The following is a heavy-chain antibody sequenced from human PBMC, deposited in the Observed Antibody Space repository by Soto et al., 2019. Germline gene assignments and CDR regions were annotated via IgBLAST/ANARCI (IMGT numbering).Heavy chain of an antibody. CDR1: GGSINNSSFY. D-gene: IGHD3-10*01. CDR2: IYYSGSA. V-gene: IGHV4-39*01. Sequence: QLQLQESGPGLVKPSETLSLTCTVSGGSINNSSFYWGWVRQPPGKRLEWIGSIYYSGSAYYNPSLKSRLTISVDTSKNQFSLNLSSGTAADMAVYFCARRPLVRGIIPYYFDSWGQGTLVTVSS. CDR3: ARRPLVRGIIPYYFDS. J-gene: IGHJ4*02.